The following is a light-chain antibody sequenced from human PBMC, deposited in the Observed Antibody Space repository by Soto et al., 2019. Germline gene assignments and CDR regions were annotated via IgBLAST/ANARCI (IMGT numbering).Light chain of an antibody. CDR1: SNDIGSYNY. J-gene: IGLJ1*01. CDR3: SSYTSSSYTSSTTLYV. Sequence: QSALTQPASVSGSPGQSTTISCTGTSNDIGSYNYVSWYQQYPGKAPKLMIFDVSNRPSGVSNRFSGSKSGNTASLTISGLQAEDEADYYCSSYTSSSYTSSTTLYVFGTGTKLTVL. CDR2: DVS. V-gene: IGLV2-14*01.